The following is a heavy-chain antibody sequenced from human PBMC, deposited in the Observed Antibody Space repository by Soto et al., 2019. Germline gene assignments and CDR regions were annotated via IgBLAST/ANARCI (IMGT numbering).Heavy chain of an antibody. CDR3: ARDWYPRFDP. J-gene: IGHJ5*02. V-gene: IGHV1-18*01. CDR1: GYTFASYG. D-gene: IGHD6-13*01. Sequence: QIRLVQSGGEVRTPGASVKVSCKASGYTFASYGITWVRQAPGQGLEWLGWINPSSGETNYAQKFQGRVTVTTDTSTTTGYMELRNLTFDDTAVYYCARDWYPRFDPWGQGTLVTGSS. CDR2: INPSSGET.